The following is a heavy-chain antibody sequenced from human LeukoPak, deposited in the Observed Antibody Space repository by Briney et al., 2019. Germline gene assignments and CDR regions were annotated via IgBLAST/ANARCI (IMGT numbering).Heavy chain of an antibody. J-gene: IGHJ4*02. CDR2: INWNGGST. D-gene: IGHD6-13*01. CDR1: GFTFDDYG. V-gene: IGHV3-20*04. Sequence: GGSLRLSCAASGFTFDDYGMSWVRQAPGKGLEWVSGINWNGGSTGYADSVKGRFTISRDNAKNSLYLQMNSLRAEDTAVYYCAKDLSRYSSSWSFDYWGQGTLVTVSS. CDR3: AKDLSRYSSSWSFDY.